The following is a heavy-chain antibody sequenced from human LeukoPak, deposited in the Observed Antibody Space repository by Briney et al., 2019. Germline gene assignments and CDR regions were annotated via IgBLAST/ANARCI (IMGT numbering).Heavy chain of an antibody. V-gene: IGHV3-23*01. Sequence: QPGGSLRLSCAAPGFTFSSYAMSWVRQAPGKGLEWVSAISGSGGSAYYADSVKGRFTISRDNSKNTLYLQMNSLRAEDTAVYYCAKGGTTWIQLWLVDYWGQGTLVTVSS. J-gene: IGHJ4*02. CDR3: AKGGTTWIQLWLVDY. CDR2: ISGSGGSA. D-gene: IGHD5-18*01. CDR1: GFTFSSYA.